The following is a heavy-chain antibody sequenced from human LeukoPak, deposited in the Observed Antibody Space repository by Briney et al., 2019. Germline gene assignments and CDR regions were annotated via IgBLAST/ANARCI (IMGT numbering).Heavy chain of an antibody. D-gene: IGHD2-2*01. Sequence: SETLSLTCTVSGGSISSSSYYWGWIRQPPGKGLEWIGEINHSGSTNYNPSLKSRVTISVDTSKNQFSLKVNSVTAADTALYYCARGDCSSTICYSPMDVWGKGTTVTVSS. CDR3: ARGDCSSTICYSPMDV. J-gene: IGHJ6*03. CDR2: INHSGST. CDR1: GGSISSSSYY. V-gene: IGHV4-39*07.